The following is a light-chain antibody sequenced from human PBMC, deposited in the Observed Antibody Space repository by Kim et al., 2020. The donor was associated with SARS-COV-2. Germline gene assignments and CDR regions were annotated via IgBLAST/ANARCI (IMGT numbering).Light chain of an antibody. V-gene: IGLV4-69*01. J-gene: IGLJ3*02. CDR2: VKKDGSH. Sequence: ASVKFTCTLSSEHDSYTIAWHQQQPGRGPRFLMKVKKDGSHTKADGIPDRFSASSSGAGRYLTISRLQSEDEADYFCQTWDTDTRVFGGGTKL. CDR3: QTWDTDTRV. CDR1: SEHDSYT.